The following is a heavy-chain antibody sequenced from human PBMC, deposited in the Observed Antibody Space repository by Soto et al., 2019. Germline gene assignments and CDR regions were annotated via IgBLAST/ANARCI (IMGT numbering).Heavy chain of an antibody. Sequence: XETLSLTCAVDGGSFSGYYWSWIRQPPGKGLEWIGEINHSGSTNYNPSPKSRVTISVDTSKNQFSLKLSSVTAADTAVYYCARGRRFGVVIPHQYYGMEVWGKGTTVTVSS. CDR1: GGSFSGYY. J-gene: IGHJ6*04. D-gene: IGHD3-3*01. CDR2: INHSGST. CDR3: ARGRRFGVVIPHQYYGMEV. V-gene: IGHV4-34*01.